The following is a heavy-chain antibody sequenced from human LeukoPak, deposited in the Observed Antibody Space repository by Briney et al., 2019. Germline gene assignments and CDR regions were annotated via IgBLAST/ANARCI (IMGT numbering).Heavy chain of an antibody. CDR2: INHSGST. J-gene: IGHJ5*02. CDR1: GGSFSGYY. V-gene: IGHV4-34*01. Sequence: PSETLSLTCAVYGGSFSGYYWSWIRQPPGKGLEWIGEINHSGSTYYNPSLKSRVTISVDTSKNQFSLKLSSVTAADTAVYYCARRGYCSGGSCYRWFDPWGQGTLVTVSS. CDR3: ARRGYCSGGSCYRWFDP. D-gene: IGHD2-15*01.